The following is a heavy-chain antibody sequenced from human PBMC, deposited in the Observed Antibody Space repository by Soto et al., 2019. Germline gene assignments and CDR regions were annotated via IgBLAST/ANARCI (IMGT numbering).Heavy chain of an antibody. CDR3: ARGIVGATTPFDY. CDR2: IYYSGST. V-gene: IGHV4-59*01. CDR1: GGSISGFY. J-gene: IGHJ4*02. Sequence: QVQLQESGPGLVKPSETLSLTCSVFGGSISGFYWSWVRQPPGKGLEWIGYIYYSGSTNYSPSLKSRVTISLDTSKNQLSLKLSSVTAADTAVYYCARGIVGATTPFDYWGQGTLVTVSS. D-gene: IGHD1-26*01.